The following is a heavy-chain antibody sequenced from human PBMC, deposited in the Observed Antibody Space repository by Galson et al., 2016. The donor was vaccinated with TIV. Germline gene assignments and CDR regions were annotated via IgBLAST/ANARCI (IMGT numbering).Heavy chain of an antibody. Sequence: LSLTCTVSGGSISSNGIFWSWIRQHPGKGLEWIGYIYHSGSNHYNPCLKSRVAMSVDTSKNQFSLTLTSVTAADTAVYYCARDQDSGAYFDYWGQGTLVTVSS. V-gene: IGHV4-31*03. J-gene: IGHJ4*02. CDR2: IYHSGSN. CDR1: GGSISSNGIF. CDR3: ARDQDSGAYFDY. D-gene: IGHD2-15*01.